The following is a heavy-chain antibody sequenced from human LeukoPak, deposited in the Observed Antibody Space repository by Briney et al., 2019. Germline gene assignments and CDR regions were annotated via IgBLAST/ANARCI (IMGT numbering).Heavy chain of an antibody. CDR2: IYYSGST. CDR1: GGFISSYY. Sequence: KPSETLSLACTVSGGFISSYYWSWIRQPPGKGLEWIGYIYYSGSTNYNPSLKSRVTISVDTSKNQFSLKLSSVTAADTAVYYCARASIAAAFDYWGQGTLVTVSS. J-gene: IGHJ4*02. CDR3: ARASIAAAFDY. D-gene: IGHD6-13*01. V-gene: IGHV4-59*01.